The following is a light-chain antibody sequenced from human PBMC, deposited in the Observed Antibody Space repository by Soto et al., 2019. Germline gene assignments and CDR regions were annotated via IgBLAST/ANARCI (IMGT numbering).Light chain of an antibody. CDR3: QQYKNWPPLT. CDR1: QSVSYN. J-gene: IGKJ4*01. V-gene: IGKV3-15*01. CDR2: GAF. Sequence: EIVMTQSPATLSVSPGETATLSCRASQSVSYNLAWYQQKPVQGPRLLIYGAFTRATGIPARFSGSGSGTEFTLTISSLKSEDFAVYDCQQYKNWPPLTFGGGTKVEIK.